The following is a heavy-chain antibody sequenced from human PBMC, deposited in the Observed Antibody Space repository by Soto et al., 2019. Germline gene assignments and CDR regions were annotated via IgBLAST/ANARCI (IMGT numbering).Heavy chain of an antibody. CDR2: ISYDGSNK. D-gene: IGHD3-22*01. Sequence: QVQLVESGGGVVQPGRSLRLSCAAYGFTFSSYGMHWVRQAPGKGLEWGAVISYDGSNKYYADSVKGRFTISRDNSKNTLYLQMNSLRAEDTAVYYCAKDRIVVVMDAFDIWGQGTMVTVSS. V-gene: IGHV3-30*18. CDR3: AKDRIVVVMDAFDI. CDR1: GFTFSSYG. J-gene: IGHJ3*02.